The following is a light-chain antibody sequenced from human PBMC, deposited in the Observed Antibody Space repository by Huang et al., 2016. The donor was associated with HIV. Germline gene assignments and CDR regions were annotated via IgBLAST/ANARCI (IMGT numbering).Light chain of an antibody. J-gene: IGKJ2*01. V-gene: IGKV3-15*01. CDR2: GAS. CDR1: QSVSSS. Sequence: EIVMTPSPATLSLSPGERSPLSCRASQSVSSSIAWYQEGPGQAPRLLIYGASTMDTGIPTRFSGSWSGTEFTLTISSLQSEDTALYYCQQYNDWPPMYTFGQGTKLEIK. CDR3: QQYNDWPPMYT.